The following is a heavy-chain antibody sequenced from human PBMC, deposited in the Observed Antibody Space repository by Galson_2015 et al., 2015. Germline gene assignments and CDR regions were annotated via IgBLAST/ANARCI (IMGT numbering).Heavy chain of an antibody. D-gene: IGHD3-3*01. J-gene: IGHJ6*02. CDR3: ARVYGFWSGFAPYGMDV. CDR2: IYYSGST. Sequence: TLSLTCTVSGGSISSGGYYWSWIRQHPGKGLEWIGYIYYSGSTYYNPSLKSRVTISVDTSKNQFSLKLSSVTAADTAVYYCARVYGFWSGFAPYGMDVWGQGTTVTVSS. V-gene: IGHV4-31*03. CDR1: GGSISSGGYY.